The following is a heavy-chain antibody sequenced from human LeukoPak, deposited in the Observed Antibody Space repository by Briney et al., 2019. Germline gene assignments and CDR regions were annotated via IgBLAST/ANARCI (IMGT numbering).Heavy chain of an antibody. Sequence: PSETLSLTCTVSGGSISSYYWSWIRQPPGKGLEWIGYIYYSGSTNYNPSLKSRVTISVDTSKNQFSLKLSPVTAADTAVYYCARVSSSSSSPFDYWGQGTLVTVSS. CDR1: GGSISSYY. CDR3: ARVSSSSSSPFDY. CDR2: IYYSGST. J-gene: IGHJ4*02. V-gene: IGHV4-59*01. D-gene: IGHD6-6*01.